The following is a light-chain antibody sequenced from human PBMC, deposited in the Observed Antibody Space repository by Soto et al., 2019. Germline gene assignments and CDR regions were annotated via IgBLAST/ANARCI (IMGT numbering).Light chain of an antibody. CDR2: LGS. CDR1: HSLLHSNGFNY. CDR3: MQALETPPT. V-gene: IGKV2-28*01. Sequence: IVMSQSPLSLTVTPGQPASISCRSSHSLLHSNGFNYLDWYLQKPGQPPHLLIYLGSYRASGVPDRFRGSRSGTEFTLSITRVEAEDVGVFYCMQALETPPTFGQGTK. J-gene: IGKJ2*01.